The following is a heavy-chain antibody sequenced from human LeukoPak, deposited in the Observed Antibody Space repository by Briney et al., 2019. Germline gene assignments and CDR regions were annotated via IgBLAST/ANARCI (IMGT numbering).Heavy chain of an antibody. J-gene: IGHJ4*02. CDR1: GFTFSSYS. CDR2: ISSSSSTI. Sequence: GGSLRLSCAASGFTFSSYSMNWVRQAPGKGLEWVSYISSSSSTIYYADSVKGRFTISRDNAKNSLYLQVNSLRAEDTAVYYCARALDYDYVWGSYRYTSPYYFDYWGQGTLVTVSS. CDR3: ARALDYDYVWGSYRYTSPYYFDY. D-gene: IGHD3-16*02. V-gene: IGHV3-48*04.